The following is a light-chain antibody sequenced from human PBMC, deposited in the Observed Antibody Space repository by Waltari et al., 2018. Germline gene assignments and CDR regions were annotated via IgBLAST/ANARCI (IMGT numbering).Light chain of an antibody. CDR2: DAS. Sequence: DIQMTQSPSSLSASVGDRLTITCRASQGIDTYLNWFQQKPGKAPKLLIYDASRLGTGVPSRFSGTGSETYFTFTINNLQPEDLATYYCQHYANFPPWTFGQGTKVNI. CDR3: QHYANFPPWT. V-gene: IGKV1-33*01. J-gene: IGKJ1*01. CDR1: QGIDTY.